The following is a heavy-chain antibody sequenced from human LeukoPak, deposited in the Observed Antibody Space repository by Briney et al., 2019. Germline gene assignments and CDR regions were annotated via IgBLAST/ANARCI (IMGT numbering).Heavy chain of an antibody. V-gene: IGHV3-7*01. Sequence: GGSLRLSCAASGFTFSSSWMSSVRQAPGGGLQWVANIKKDGSEIYYVDSVKGRFTISRDNAKNSLYLQMNSLRAEDTAVYYCSRNFYWGQGALVTASS. CDR1: GFTFSSSW. CDR3: SRNFY. CDR2: IKKDGSEI. J-gene: IGHJ4*02.